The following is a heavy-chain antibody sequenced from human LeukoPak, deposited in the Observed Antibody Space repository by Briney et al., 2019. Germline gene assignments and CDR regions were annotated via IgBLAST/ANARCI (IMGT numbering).Heavy chain of an antibody. CDR1: GFTFSSYA. D-gene: IGHD3-16*02. V-gene: IGHV3-23*01. CDR3: AKASYYDYVWGSYRSTDY. J-gene: IGHJ4*02. CDR2: ISGSGGST. Sequence: PGGSLRLSCAASGFTFSSYAMSWVRQAPGKGLEWVSAISGSGGSTYYADSVKGRFTISRDNSKNTLYLQMNCLRAEDTAVYYCAKASYYDYVWGSYRSTDYWGQGTLVTVSS.